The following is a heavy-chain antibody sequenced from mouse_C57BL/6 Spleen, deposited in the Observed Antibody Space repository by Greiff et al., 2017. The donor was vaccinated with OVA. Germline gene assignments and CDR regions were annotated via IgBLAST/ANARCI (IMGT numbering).Heavy chain of an antibody. CDR3: ARDLYYYGSSHFDY. Sequence: EVKLVESGGGLVKPGGSLKLSCAASGFTFSSYAMSWVRQTPEKRLEWVATISDGGSYTYYPDNVKGRFTISRDNAKNNLYLQMSHLKSEDTAMYYCARDLYYYGSSHFDYWGQGTTLSVSS. V-gene: IGHV5-4*01. CDR2: ISDGGSYT. CDR1: GFTFSSYA. J-gene: IGHJ2*01. D-gene: IGHD1-1*01.